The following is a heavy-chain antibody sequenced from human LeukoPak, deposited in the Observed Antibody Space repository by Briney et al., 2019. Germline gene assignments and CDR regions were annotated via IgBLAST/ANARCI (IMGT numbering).Heavy chain of an antibody. CDR2: INHSGST. J-gene: IGHJ4*02. CDR1: GGSFSGYY. Sequence: SETLSLTCAVYGGSFSGYYWSWIRQPPGKGLEWIGEINHSGSTNYNPSLESRVTISVDTSKNQFSLKLSSVTAADTAVYYCARGEDSSGWFVYWGQGTLVTVSS. V-gene: IGHV4-34*01. CDR3: ARGEDSSGWFVY. D-gene: IGHD6-19*01.